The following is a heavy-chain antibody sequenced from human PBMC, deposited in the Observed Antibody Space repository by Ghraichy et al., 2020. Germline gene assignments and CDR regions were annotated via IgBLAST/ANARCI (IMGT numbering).Heavy chain of an antibody. D-gene: IGHD4-11*01. CDR1: GFTFSSYS. CDR2: ISSSSSTI. Sequence: GGSLRLSCAASGFTFSSYSMNWVRQAPGKGLEWVSYISSSSSTIYYADSVKGRFTISRDNAKNSLYLQMNSLRDEDTAVYYCARETDYSNYEWGYYYYYYGMDVWGQGTTVTVSS. V-gene: IGHV3-48*02. CDR3: ARETDYSNYEWGYYYYYYGMDV. J-gene: IGHJ6*02.